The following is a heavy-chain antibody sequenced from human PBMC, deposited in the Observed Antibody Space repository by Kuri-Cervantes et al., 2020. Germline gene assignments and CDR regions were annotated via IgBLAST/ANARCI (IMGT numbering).Heavy chain of an antibody. CDR2: INAGNGNT. Sequence: ASVKVSCKASGYTFTSYAMHWVRQAPGQRLEWMGWINAGNGNTKYSQKFRGRVTITSDRSVSTAYMELSSLRSEDTAVYYCARGRDTAMVLWYYYYYGMDVWGQGTTVTVSS. CDR3: ARGRDTAMVLWYYYYYGMDV. CDR1: GYTFTSYA. J-gene: IGHJ6*02. D-gene: IGHD5-18*01. V-gene: IGHV1-3*01.